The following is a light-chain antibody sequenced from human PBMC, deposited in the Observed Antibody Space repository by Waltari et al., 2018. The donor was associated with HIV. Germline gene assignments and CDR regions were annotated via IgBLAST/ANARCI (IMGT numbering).Light chain of an antibody. CDR3: ATWDDGLNALL. J-gene: IGLJ2*01. CDR2: HDD. Sequence: QSVLTQSPSVSAAPGQRVTISCSGNNSNIGSHAVTWYRHSPGKPPRLLVYHDDLILSGVSDRLSASKSGTSASLAINDLQSEDESLYYCATWDDGLNALLFGGGTKVTVL. CDR1: NSNIGSHA. V-gene: IGLV1-36*01.